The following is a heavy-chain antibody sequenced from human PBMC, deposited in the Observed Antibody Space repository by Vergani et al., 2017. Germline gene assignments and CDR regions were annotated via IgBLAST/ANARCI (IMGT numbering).Heavy chain of an antibody. Sequence: VQLLESGAEVKKPGSSVKVSCKASGGTFSSYAISWVRQAPGQGLEWMGGIIPIFGTANYAQKFQGRVTITADESTSTAYMELSSLRSEDTAVYYCARDPSQWDAFDIWGQGTMVTVSS. D-gene: IGHD6-19*01. CDR1: GGTFSSYA. J-gene: IGHJ3*02. CDR2: IIPIFGTA. V-gene: IGHV1-69*01. CDR3: ARDPSQWDAFDI.